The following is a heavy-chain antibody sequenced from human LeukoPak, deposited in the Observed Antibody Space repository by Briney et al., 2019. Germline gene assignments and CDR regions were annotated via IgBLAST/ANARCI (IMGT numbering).Heavy chain of an antibody. Sequence: GASVKVSCKASGGSFIRYAISWVRQAPGQGLEWMGGIIPIFGTANYAQKFQGRVTITADESTSTAYMELSSLRSEDTAVYYCAKGIVVAGHFDYWGQGTLVTVSS. D-gene: IGHD6-19*01. V-gene: IGHV1-69*01. CDR2: IIPIFGTA. CDR3: AKGIVVAGHFDY. J-gene: IGHJ4*02. CDR1: GGSFIRYA.